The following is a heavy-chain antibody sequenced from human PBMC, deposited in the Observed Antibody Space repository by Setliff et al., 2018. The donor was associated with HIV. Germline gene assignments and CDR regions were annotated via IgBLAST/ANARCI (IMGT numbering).Heavy chain of an antibody. J-gene: IGHJ6*02. V-gene: IGHV3-23*01. Sequence: GGSLRLSCAASGFSFSSYTMSWVRQAPGKGLEWVSAISGSGEYTNYADSVKGRFTISRDNSKNTLYLQMNSLRAEDTAVYYCAKDPSLGRSGWYFHYYYGMDVWGPGTTVTVSS. CDR3: AKDPSLGRSGWYFHYYYGMDV. CDR2: ISGSGEYT. CDR1: GFSFSSYT. D-gene: IGHD6-19*01.